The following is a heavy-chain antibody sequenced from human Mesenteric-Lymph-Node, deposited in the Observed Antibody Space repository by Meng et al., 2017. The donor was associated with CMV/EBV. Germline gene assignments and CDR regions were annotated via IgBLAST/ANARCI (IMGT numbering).Heavy chain of an antibody. V-gene: IGHV3-21*01. CDR2: ISSSSSYI. CDR3: ARDQNSGYSSSWLYYYYGMDV. D-gene: IGHD6-13*01. CDR1: GFTFSSYA. J-gene: IGHJ6*02. Sequence: GESLKISCAASGFTFSSYAMSWVRQAPGKGLEWVSSISSSSSYIYYADSAKGRFTISRDNAKNSLYLQMNSLRAEDTAVYYCARDQNSGYSSSWLYYYYGMDVWGQGTTVTVSS.